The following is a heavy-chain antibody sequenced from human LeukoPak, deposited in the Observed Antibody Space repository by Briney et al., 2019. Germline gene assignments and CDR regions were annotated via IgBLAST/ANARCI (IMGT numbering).Heavy chain of an antibody. J-gene: IGHJ4*02. V-gene: IGHV3-48*03. Sequence: PGGSLRLFCAASGFTFSSYEMNWVRQAPGKGREGVSYISGRGTTIHYADSVKGRFTISRDNANNSLYLQMNSLRAEDTAVYYCARDPGISGMSYWGQGTLVTVSS. CDR1: GFTFSSYE. CDR3: ARDPGISGMSY. D-gene: IGHD1-20*01. CDR2: ISGRGTTI.